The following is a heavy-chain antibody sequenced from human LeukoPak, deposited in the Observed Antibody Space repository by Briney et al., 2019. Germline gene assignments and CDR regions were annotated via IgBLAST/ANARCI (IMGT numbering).Heavy chain of an antibody. V-gene: IGHV3-30*18. J-gene: IGHJ4*02. CDR3: AKCPSGSYFPPWFH. CDR1: GFTFSSYG. Sequence: GRSLRLSCAASGFTFSSYGMHWVRQAPGKGLEWVAVISYDGSNKYYADSVKGRFTISRDNSKNTLYLQMNSLRAEDTAVYYCAKCPSGSYFPPWFHWGQGTLVTVSS. D-gene: IGHD1-26*01. CDR2: ISYDGSNK.